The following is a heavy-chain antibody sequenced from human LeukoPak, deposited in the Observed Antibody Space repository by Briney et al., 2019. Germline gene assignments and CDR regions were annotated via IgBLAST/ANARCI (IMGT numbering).Heavy chain of an antibody. V-gene: IGHV3-74*01. D-gene: IGHD3-16*01. Sequence: HSGGSLRLSCAASGFTFSSYWLHWVRQAPGKGLVWVSRINSGGSSTSYADSVKGRFTISRDNAKNTLYLQMSSLRAEDTAVYYCARVTFYGGSLYYFDYWGQGTLVTVSS. J-gene: IGHJ4*02. CDR2: INSGGSST. CDR1: GFTFSSYW. CDR3: ARVTFYGGSLYYFDY.